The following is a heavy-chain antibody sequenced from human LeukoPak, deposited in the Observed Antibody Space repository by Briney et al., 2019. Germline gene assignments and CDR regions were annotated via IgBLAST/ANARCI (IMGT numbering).Heavy chain of an antibody. V-gene: IGHV3-7*01. CDR1: GFTFSSYW. J-gene: IGHJ4*02. CDR3: ANGIPYYGSGSYYVDY. CDR2: IKKDGSEK. D-gene: IGHD3-10*01. Sequence: GGSLRLSCAASGFTFSSYWMSWVRQAPGKGLEWVANIKKDGSEKYYVDSVKGRFTISGDNSKNTLYLQMNSLRAEDTAVYYCANGIPYYGSGSYYVDYWGQGTLVTVSS.